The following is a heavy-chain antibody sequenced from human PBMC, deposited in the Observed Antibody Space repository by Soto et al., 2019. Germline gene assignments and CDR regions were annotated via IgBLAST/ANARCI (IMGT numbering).Heavy chain of an antibody. CDR1: GYTFTSYA. D-gene: IGHD2-21*02. CDR3: ARGFLGGDADRFDP. J-gene: IGHJ5*02. Sequence: QVQLVQSGAEVKKPGASVKVSCKASGYTFTSYAMHWVRQAPGQRLEWMGWINAGNGNTKYSQKFQGRVTITRDTXXSSAYMELSSLRSEDTAGYYCARGFLGGDADRFDPWGKRTLVTASS. V-gene: IGHV1-3*01. CDR2: INAGNGNT.